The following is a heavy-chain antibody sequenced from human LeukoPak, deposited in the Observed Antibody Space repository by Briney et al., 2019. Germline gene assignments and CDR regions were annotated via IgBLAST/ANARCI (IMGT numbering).Heavy chain of an antibody. J-gene: IGHJ6*02. Sequence: SETLSLTCTVSGGSVSSGSYYWSWIRQPPGKGLEWIGYIYYSGSTNCNPSLKSRVTISVDTSKNQFSLKLSSVTAADTAVYYCARETYYYDSSGYYYYYYGMDVWGQGTTVTVSS. CDR3: ARETYYYDSSGYYYYYYGMDV. CDR2: IYYSGST. V-gene: IGHV4-61*01. D-gene: IGHD3-22*01. CDR1: GGSVSSGSYY.